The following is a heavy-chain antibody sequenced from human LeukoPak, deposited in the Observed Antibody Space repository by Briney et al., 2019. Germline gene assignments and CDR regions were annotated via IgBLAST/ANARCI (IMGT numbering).Heavy chain of an antibody. CDR1: GYTFTSYA. V-gene: IGHV1-3*01. CDR3: ARDLRPSRWFDP. CDR2: INAGNGNT. J-gene: IGHJ5*02. Sequence: ASVKVSCKASGYTFTSYAMHWVRQAPGQRLEWMGWINAGNGNTKYSQKFQGRVTITRDTSASTAYMELRSLRSDDTAVYYCARDLRPSRWFDPWGQGTLVTVSS.